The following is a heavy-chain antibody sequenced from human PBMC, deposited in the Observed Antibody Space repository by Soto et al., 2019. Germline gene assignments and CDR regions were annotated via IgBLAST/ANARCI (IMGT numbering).Heavy chain of an antibody. CDR3: ARVILTGYVNWFDP. CDR1: GDSFRSYW. D-gene: IGHD3-9*01. Sequence: GESLKIACKTSGDSFRSYWIGWVRQMPGKGLEWMAIIYPGDSNTRYSPSFQGQVTISADKSISTAFLQWSSLKAADSAMYYCARVILTGYVNWFDPWGQGTLVTVS. CDR2: IYPGDSNT. J-gene: IGHJ5*02. V-gene: IGHV5-51*01.